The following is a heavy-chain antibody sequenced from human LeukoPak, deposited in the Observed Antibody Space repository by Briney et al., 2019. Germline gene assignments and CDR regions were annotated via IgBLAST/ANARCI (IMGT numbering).Heavy chain of an antibody. CDR2: IYHSGST. Sequence: SETLSLTCAVYGGSFSGYYWSWIRQPPGKGLEWIGEIYHSGSTNYNPSLKSRVTVSVDKSKNQFSLKLSSVTAADTAVYYCASYYDILTGYYAWGQGTLVTVSS. D-gene: IGHD3-9*01. V-gene: IGHV4-34*01. CDR3: ASYYDILTGYYA. CDR1: GGSFSGYY. J-gene: IGHJ4*02.